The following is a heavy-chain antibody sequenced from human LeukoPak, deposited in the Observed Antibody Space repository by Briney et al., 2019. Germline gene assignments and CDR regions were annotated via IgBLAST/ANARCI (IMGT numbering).Heavy chain of an antibody. V-gene: IGHV4-38-2*02. Sequence: SETLSLTCTVSGYSISSGYYWGWIRQPPGKGLEWIGSIYHSGSTYYNPSLKSRVTISVDTSKNQFSLKLSSVTAADTAVYYCARPHPGAAGTDAFDIWGQGTMVTVSS. D-gene: IGHD6-13*01. CDR1: GYSISSGYY. CDR2: IYHSGST. CDR3: ARPHPGAAGTDAFDI. J-gene: IGHJ3*02.